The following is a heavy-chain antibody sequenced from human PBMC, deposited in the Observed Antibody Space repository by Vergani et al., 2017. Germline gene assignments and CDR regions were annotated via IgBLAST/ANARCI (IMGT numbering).Heavy chain of an antibody. D-gene: IGHD4-23*01. V-gene: IGHV5-51*01. CDR1: GYSFTSYW. J-gene: IGHJ4*02. Sequence: EVQLVQSGAEVTKPGESLKISCKVSGYSFTSYWIGWVRQMPGKGLEWMGIIYPGDSDTRYRPSFQGQVTISADNSISTDYLQWSSLKASDTAMYHCARLKHDYGGNSLDYWGQGTLVTVSS. CDR3: ARLKHDYGGNSLDY. CDR2: IYPGDSDT.